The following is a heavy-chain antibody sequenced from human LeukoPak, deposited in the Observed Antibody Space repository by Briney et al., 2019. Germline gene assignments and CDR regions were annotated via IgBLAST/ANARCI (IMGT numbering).Heavy chain of an antibody. Sequence: SETLSVTRTVSGGYIGPYYWRWIRQSPGKGQEWIGYIHVTGTRYNPYLQSRVPISVDRSRNQFFLKMSSVTAADTAVYYCAGPLTRCCSSTSCYEERGFDPWGQGTLVTVSS. D-gene: IGHD2-2*01. CDR1: GGYIGPYY. J-gene: IGHJ5*02. V-gene: IGHV4-4*09. CDR3: AGPLTRCCSSTSCYEERGFDP. CDR2: IHVTGT.